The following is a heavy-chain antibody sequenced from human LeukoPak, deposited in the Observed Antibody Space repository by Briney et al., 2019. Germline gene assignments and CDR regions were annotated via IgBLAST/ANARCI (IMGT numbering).Heavy chain of an antibody. CDR2: IREDGTEK. Sequence: GGSLRLSCTASGFTFSSAWMTWVRQAPGQGLEWVANIREDGTEKNYVDSVKGRFTITRDNAKNSLFLQMNSLRAEDTAVYYCAREVLSWKSFDYWGQGTLVTVSS. J-gene: IGHJ4*02. CDR3: AREVLSWKSFDY. V-gene: IGHV3-7*01. D-gene: IGHD1-1*01. CDR1: GFTFSSAW.